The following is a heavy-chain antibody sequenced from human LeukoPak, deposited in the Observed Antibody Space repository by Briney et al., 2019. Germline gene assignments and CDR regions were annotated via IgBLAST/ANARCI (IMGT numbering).Heavy chain of an antibody. CDR2: IYGGGTT. CDR3: ARDLHYYVAMDV. D-gene: IGHD3-10*02. J-gene: IGHJ6*02. CDR1: GFTVSNSY. V-gene: IGHV3-53*01. Sequence: GGSLRLSCAASGFTVSNSYMSWVRQAPGEGLECVSVIYGGGTTYNADSVRGRFTVSRDNSKNTLSLQMNSLRAEDTAVYYCARDLHYYVAMDVWGQGTTVTVSS.